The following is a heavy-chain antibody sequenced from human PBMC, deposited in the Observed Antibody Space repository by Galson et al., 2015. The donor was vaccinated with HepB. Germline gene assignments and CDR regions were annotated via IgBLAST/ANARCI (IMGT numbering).Heavy chain of an antibody. D-gene: IGHD1-26*01. CDR1: GFTFSSYA. CDR2: ISYDGSNK. Sequence: SLRLSCAASGFTFSSYAMHWVRQAPGKGLEWVAVISYDGSNKYYADSVKGRFTISRDNSKNTLYLQMNSLRAEDTAVYYCARQGATTYIISGAFDIWGQGTMVTVSS. V-gene: IGHV3-30-3*01. J-gene: IGHJ3*02. CDR3: ARQGATTYIISGAFDI.